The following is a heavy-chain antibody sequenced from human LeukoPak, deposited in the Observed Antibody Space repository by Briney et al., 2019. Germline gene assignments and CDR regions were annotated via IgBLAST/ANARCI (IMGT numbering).Heavy chain of an antibody. CDR1: GFPISTYS. CDR3: ARDFYDFWSGSIRFDP. CDR2: ISSCSNTI. D-gene: IGHD3-3*01. Sequence: GGSLRLSCEGSGFPISTYSMHCLRQAPGKGLEWVSYISSCSNTIYYADSVKGRFTISRDNAKKSLYLQMNSLRAEDTAVYYCARDFYDFWSGSIRFDPWGQGTLVTVSS. V-gene: IGHV3-48*01. J-gene: IGHJ5*02.